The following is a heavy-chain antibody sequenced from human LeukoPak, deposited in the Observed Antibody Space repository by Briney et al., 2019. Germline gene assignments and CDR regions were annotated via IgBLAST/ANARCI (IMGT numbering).Heavy chain of an antibody. CDR3: ATNGWYCLDH. D-gene: IGHD6-19*01. V-gene: IGHV4-59*08. J-gene: IGHJ1*01. CDR1: GGSISSYY. Sequence: SETLSLTCTVSGGSISSYYWSWIRQPPGKGLEWIGEIYHSGSTNYNPSLQSRVTISVDKSNNHFSLRLTSVTAADTAVYYCATNGWYCLDHWGQGALVTVSS. CDR2: IYHSGST.